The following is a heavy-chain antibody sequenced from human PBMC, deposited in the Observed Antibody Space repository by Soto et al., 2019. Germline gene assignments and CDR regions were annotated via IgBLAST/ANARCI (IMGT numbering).Heavy chain of an antibody. CDR2: MNPNSGNT. CDR1: GYTFTSYD. D-gene: IGHD7-27*01. Sequence: QVQLVQSGAEVKKPGASVKVSCKASGYTFTSYDLNWVRQTTGQGLEWMGWMNPNSGNTGYAQKFQGRVTMTRNTSISTSYMELSNMRSEDMAVYYCARGAGRLGYWGQGTLVTVSS. CDR3: ARGAGRLGY. V-gene: IGHV1-8*01. J-gene: IGHJ4*02.